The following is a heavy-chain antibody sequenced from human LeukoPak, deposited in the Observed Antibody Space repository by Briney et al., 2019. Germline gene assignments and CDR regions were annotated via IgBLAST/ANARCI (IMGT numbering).Heavy chain of an antibody. CDR1: GFTFSSYA. J-gene: IGHJ4*02. CDR2: ISGSGGST. V-gene: IGHV3-23*01. CDR3: ARDLRAGGNSGLGY. Sequence: GGSLRLSCAASGFTFSSYAMSWVRQAPGKGLEWVSAISGSGGSTYYADSVKGRFTISRDNSKNTLYLQMNSLRAEDTAVYYCARDLRAGGNSGLGYWGQGTLVTVSS. D-gene: IGHD2-21*02.